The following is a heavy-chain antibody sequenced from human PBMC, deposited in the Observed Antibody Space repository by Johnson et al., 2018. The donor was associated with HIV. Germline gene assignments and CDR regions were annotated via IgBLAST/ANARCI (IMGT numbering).Heavy chain of an antibody. CDR1: GFTFSSYG. CDR3: ARVYARTPGAFDI. V-gene: IGHV3-7*01. Sequence: VQLVESGGGVVQPGRSLRLSCAASGFTFSSYGMHWVRQAPGKGLEWVANIKQDGSEKYYVDSVKGRFTISRDNAKNSLYLQMNSLRAEDTAVYYCARVYARTPGAFDIWGQGTMVTVSS. D-gene: IGHD2-2*01. J-gene: IGHJ3*02. CDR2: IKQDGSEK.